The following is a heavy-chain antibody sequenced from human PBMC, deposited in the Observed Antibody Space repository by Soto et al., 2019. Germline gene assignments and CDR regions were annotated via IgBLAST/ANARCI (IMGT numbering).Heavy chain of an antibody. D-gene: IGHD5-12*01. CDR2: INHSGST. CDR1: GGSFSGYY. Sequence: QVQLQQWGAGLLKPSETLSLTCAVYGGSFSGYYWSWIRQPPGKGLEWIGEINHSGSTNYNPSLKSRVTISVDTSKNQFSLKLSSVTAADTAVYYCARGCYNSGYDRDYYYCYMDVWGKGTTVTVSS. J-gene: IGHJ6*03. CDR3: ARGCYNSGYDRDYYYCYMDV. V-gene: IGHV4-34*01.